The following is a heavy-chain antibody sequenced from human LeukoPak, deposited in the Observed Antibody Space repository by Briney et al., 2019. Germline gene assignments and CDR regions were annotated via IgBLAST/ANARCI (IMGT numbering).Heavy chain of an antibody. CDR1: GGSISSYY. D-gene: IGHD6-19*01. CDR3: ARGTYSSGRIPFDY. J-gene: IGHJ4*02. CDR2: IYYSGST. V-gene: IGHV4-59*01. Sequence: PSETLSLTCTVSGGSISSYYWSWIRQAPGKGLEWIGYIYYSGSTNYNPSLKSRVTISVDTSKNQFSLKLSSVTAADTAVYYCARGTYSSGRIPFDYWGQGTLVTVSS.